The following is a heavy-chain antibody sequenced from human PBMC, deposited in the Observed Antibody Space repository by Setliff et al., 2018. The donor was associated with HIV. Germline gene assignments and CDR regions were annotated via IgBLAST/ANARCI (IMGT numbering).Heavy chain of an antibody. V-gene: IGHV4-34*01. D-gene: IGHD3-10*01. J-gene: IGHJ5*02. Sequence: ETLSLTCAVYGGSFSGYHWSWIRQPPGKGLEWIGEINHTGSSNYNPSLKSRVIILLDPSKNQFSLRLSSVTAADTAVYYCARATSPRPMVRGGWFAPWGQGILVTVSS. CDR1: GGSFSGYH. CDR3: ARATSPRPMVRGGWFAP. CDR2: INHTGSS.